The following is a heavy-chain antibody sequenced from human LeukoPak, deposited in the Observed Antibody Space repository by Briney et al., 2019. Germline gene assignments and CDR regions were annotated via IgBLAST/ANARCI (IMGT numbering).Heavy chain of an antibody. CDR2: ISGSGAST. Sequence: PGGSLRLSCAASGFTFSIYTMSWVRQAPGKGLEWVSAISGSGASTYYADSVKSRFTISRDNSKNTLYLQINSLRAEDTAVYYCARGGDAIIFDYWGQGTLVTVSS. D-gene: IGHD2-21*02. J-gene: IGHJ4*02. CDR1: GFTFSIYT. CDR3: ARGGDAIIFDY. V-gene: IGHV3-23*01.